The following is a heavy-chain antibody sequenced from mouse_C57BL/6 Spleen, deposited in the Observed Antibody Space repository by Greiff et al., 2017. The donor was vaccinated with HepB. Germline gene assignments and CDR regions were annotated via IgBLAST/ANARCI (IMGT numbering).Heavy chain of an antibody. D-gene: IGHD4-1*01. CDR3: ARDKDWDGRYFDV. CDR1: GFTFSSYA. CDR2: ISDGGSYT. J-gene: IGHJ1*03. Sequence: EVKVVESGGGLVKPGGSLKLSCAASGFTFSSYAMSWVRQTPEKRLEWVATISDGGSYTYYPDNVKGRFTISRDNAKNNLYLQMSHLKSEDTAMYYCARDKDWDGRYFDVWGTGTTVTVSS. V-gene: IGHV5-4*01.